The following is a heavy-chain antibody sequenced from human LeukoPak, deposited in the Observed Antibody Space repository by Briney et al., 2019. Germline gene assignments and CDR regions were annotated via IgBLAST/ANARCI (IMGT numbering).Heavy chain of an antibody. CDR3: ARVEDFWSGSSAIDI. J-gene: IGHJ3*02. V-gene: IGHV4-4*07. CDR1: GGSISSYY. CDR2: IYTSGST. Sequence: SETLSLTCTVSGGSISSYYWSWIRQPAGKGLEWIGRIYTSGSTNYNPSLKSRVTISVDTSKNQFSLKLNSVTAADTALYYCARVEDFWSGSSAIDIWGQGTMVVVSS. D-gene: IGHD3-3*01.